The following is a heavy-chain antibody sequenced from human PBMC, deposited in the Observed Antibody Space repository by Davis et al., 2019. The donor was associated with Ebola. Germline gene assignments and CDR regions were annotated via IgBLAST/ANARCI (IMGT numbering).Heavy chain of an antibody. CDR1: GFTFSSYG. J-gene: IGHJ4*02. V-gene: IGHV3-30*18. Sequence: PGGSLRLSCAASGFTFSSYGMHWVRQAPGKGLEWVAVISYDGSNKYYADSVKGRFTISRDNSKNTLYLQMNSLRAEDTAVYYCAKDHPEVPFDYWGQGTLVTVSS. CDR3: AKDHPEVPFDY. CDR2: ISYDGSNK.